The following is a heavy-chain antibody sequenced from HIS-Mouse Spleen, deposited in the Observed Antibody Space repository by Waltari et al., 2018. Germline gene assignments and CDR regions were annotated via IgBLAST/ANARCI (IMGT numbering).Heavy chain of an antibody. Sequence: QVQLVESGGGVVQPGRSLRLSCEASGFAFGSYALHWVRPAPGKGLEWVAVISYDGSNKYNADSVKGRFTISRDNSKNTLYLQMNSLRAEDTAVYYCASRHYYSYDAFDIWGQGTMVTVSS. CDR1: GFAFGSYA. CDR2: ISYDGSNK. V-gene: IGHV3-30*04. J-gene: IGHJ3*02. D-gene: IGHD4-4*01. CDR3: ASRHYYSYDAFDI.